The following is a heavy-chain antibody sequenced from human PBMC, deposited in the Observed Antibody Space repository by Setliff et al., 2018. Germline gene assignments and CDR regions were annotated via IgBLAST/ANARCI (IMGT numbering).Heavy chain of an antibody. Sequence: PGGSLRLSCAASGFIFDDYAMHWVRQAPGKGLEWVSGTRAGSDNIAYADSVKGRFTISRDNAKNSLYLQLDSLRPDDTAFYYCARGHCTTISCFLDHWGQGIMVTVSS. CDR3: ARGHCTTISCFLDH. D-gene: IGHD2-8*01. V-gene: IGHV3-9*01. CDR1: GFIFDDYA. J-gene: IGHJ4*02. CDR2: TRAGSDNI.